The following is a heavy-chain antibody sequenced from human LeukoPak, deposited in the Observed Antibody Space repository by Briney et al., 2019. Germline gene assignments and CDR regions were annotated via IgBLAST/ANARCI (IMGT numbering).Heavy chain of an antibody. D-gene: IGHD3-3*01. CDR3: TRESRNYDFWSGGPRYFDY. CDR1: GGSISSYY. Sequence: SETLSLTCTVSGGSISSYYWSWIRQPAGKGLEWIGRIYTSGSTNYNPSLKSRVTMSVDTSKNQFSLKLSSVTAADTAVYYCTRESRNYDFWSGGPRYFDYWGQGTLVTVSS. J-gene: IGHJ4*02. V-gene: IGHV4-4*07. CDR2: IYTSGST.